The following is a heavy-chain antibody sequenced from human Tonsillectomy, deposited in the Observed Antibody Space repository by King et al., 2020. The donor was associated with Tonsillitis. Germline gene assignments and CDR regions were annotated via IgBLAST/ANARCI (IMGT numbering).Heavy chain of an antibody. CDR1: GFTFSTYS. D-gene: IGHD2-21*01. CDR2: ISSSSSYI. V-gene: IGHV3-21*01. J-gene: IGHJ6*02. Sequence: VQLVESGGGLVKPGGSLRLSCAASGFTFSTYSMNWVRQAPGKGLEWVSFISSSSSYIYYADSLKGRFTISRDNAKNSLYLQMNSLRAEDTAVYDCARDSHGVVVKEDYSGMDVWGQGTTVTVSS. CDR3: ARDSHGVVVKEDYSGMDV.